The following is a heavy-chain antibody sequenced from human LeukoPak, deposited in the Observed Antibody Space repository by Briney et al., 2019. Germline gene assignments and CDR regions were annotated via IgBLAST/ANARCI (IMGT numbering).Heavy chain of an antibody. CDR1: GFTFSSYG. CDR3: AKEMGRAAAGRSAFDI. CDR2: IRYDGSNK. V-gene: IGHV3-30*02. D-gene: IGHD6-13*01. J-gene: IGHJ3*02. Sequence: QTGGSLRLSCAASGFTFSSYGTHWVRQAPGKGLEWVAFIRYDGSNKYYADSVKGRFTISRDNSKNTLYLQMNSLRAEDTAVYYCAKEMGRAAAGRSAFDIWGQGTMVTVSS.